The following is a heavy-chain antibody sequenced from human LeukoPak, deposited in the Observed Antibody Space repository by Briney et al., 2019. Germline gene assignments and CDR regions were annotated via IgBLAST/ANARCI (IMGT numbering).Heavy chain of an antibody. CDR3: ARDSGWLTEFDY. Sequence: GGSLRLSCAASGFTFSSYAMHWVRQAPGKGLEWVSVISYDGGNKFYADSVKGRFTISRDNSKNTLFLQMNSLRAEDTAVYYCARDSGWLTEFDYWGQGTLVTVSS. V-gene: IGHV3-30-3*01. CDR2: ISYDGGNK. CDR1: GFTFSSYA. D-gene: IGHD6-19*01. J-gene: IGHJ4*02.